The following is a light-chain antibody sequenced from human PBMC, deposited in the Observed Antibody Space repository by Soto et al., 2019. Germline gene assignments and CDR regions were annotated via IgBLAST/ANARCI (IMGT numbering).Light chain of an antibody. CDR3: SSYTSSSTYV. CDR2: DVS. V-gene: IGLV2-14*01. J-gene: IGLJ1*01. CDR1: NNDVGGYNY. Sequence: QSVLTQPAPVSGSPGQSITISCTGNNNDVGGYNYVSWYQQHPGKAPKLMIYDVSNRPSGVSNRFSGSKSGNTASLTISGLQAEDEADYYCSSYTSSSTYVFGTGTKVTVL.